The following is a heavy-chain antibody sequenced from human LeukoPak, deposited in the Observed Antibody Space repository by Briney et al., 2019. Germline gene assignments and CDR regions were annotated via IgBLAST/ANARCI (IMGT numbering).Heavy chain of an antibody. CDR2: IYHSGST. CDR3: ARARDVHYYMDV. D-gene: IGHD6-6*01. Sequence: SETLSLTCTVSGYSISSGYYWGWIRQPPGKGLEWIGSIYHSGSTYYNPSLKSRVTISVDTSKNQFSLKLSSVTAADTAVYYCARARDVHYYMDVWGKGTTVTVSS. J-gene: IGHJ6*03. CDR1: GYSISSGYY. V-gene: IGHV4-38-2*02.